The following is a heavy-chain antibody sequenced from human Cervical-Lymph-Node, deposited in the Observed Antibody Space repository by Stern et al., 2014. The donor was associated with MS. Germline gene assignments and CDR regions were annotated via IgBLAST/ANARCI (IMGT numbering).Heavy chain of an antibody. D-gene: IGHD4-17*01. V-gene: IGHV3-23*01. J-gene: IGHJ6*02. Sequence: EVQLLESGGNLVQPGGSLRLSCAASGFTFNNYAMSWVRQAPGKGLEWVSAITSVGSTYYADSVKGRFTISRDNSKNTLLLQMSSLRAEDTALYYCARGTVTGRYYYYSMDVWGQGTTVTVSS. CDR2: ITSVGST. CDR3: ARGTVTGRYYYYSMDV. CDR1: GFTFNNYA.